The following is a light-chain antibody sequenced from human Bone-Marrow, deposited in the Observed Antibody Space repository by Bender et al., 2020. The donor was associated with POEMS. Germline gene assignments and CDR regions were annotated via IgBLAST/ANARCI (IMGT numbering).Light chain of an antibody. Sequence: QSALTQPASVSGSPGQSITISCTGTSSDVGGYNYVSWYQQYPGKVPKLMIYEVSERPSGVSHRFSGSKSGNTASLTISGLQAEDEADFYCCSYTSSTTYVFGTGTKVTVL. CDR3: CSYTSSTTYV. CDR1: SSDVGGYNY. CDR2: EVS. V-gene: IGLV2-14*01. J-gene: IGLJ1*01.